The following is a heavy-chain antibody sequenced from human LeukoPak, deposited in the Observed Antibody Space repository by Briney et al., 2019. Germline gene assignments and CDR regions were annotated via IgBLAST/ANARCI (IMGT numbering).Heavy chain of an antibody. CDR2: ISAYNGNT. J-gene: IGHJ6*02. D-gene: IGHD2-2*01. Sequence: ASVKVSCKASGYTFTSYGISWVRQAPGQGLEWMGWISAYNGNTNYARKLQGRVTMTTDTSTSTAYMELRSLRSDDTAVYYCARGSATCSSTSCQPDYYYGMDVWGQGTTVTVSS. V-gene: IGHV1-18*01. CDR1: GYTFTSYG. CDR3: ARGSATCSSTSCQPDYYYGMDV.